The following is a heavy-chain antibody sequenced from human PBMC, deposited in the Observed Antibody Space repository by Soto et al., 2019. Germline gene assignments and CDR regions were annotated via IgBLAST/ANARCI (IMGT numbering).Heavy chain of an antibody. D-gene: IGHD1-1*01. CDR3: ARTHWQPDYREGFDF. CDR2: ISAYNGDT. J-gene: IGHJ4*02. CDR1: GYTFTSHG. V-gene: IGHV1-18*04. Sequence: ASVRVSCKTSGYTFTSHGISWVRWAPGRGLEWMGWISAYNGDTKYAQRVQDRASMTTDTSTATAYIDLRSLRFDETASYFCARTHWQPDYREGFDFWGQGTPVTVSS.